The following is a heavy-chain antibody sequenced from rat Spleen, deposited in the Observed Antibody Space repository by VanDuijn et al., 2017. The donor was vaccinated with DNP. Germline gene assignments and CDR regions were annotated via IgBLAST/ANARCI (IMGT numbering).Heavy chain of an antibody. V-gene: IGHV5S13*01. Sequence: EVQLVESGGGLVQPGKSLTLSCAASGFTFSNCGMAWVRQAPTKGLEWVASISNSGGSSYYRDSVKGRFTISRDNAKSTLYLQLDSLRSEDTATYYCARGGHTTGMNFDYWGQGVMVTVSS. D-gene: IGHD1-7*01. CDR2: ISNSGGSS. CDR3: ARGGHTTGMNFDY. CDR1: GFTFSNCG. J-gene: IGHJ2*01.